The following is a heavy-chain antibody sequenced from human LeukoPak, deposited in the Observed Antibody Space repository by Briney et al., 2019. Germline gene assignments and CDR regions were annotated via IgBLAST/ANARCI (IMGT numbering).Heavy chain of an antibody. CDR3: TTDGSYCSSTSCRYYYGMDV. CDR2: IKSKTDGGTT. CDR1: GFTFSNAW. V-gene: IGHV3-15*01. D-gene: IGHD2-2*01. Sequence: GGSLRLSCAASGFTFSNAWMSWVRQAPGKGLEWVGRIKSKTDGGTTDYAAPVKGRFTISRDDSKNTLYLQMNSLKTEDTAVYYCTTDGSYCSSTSCRYYYGMDVWGQGPRSPSP. J-gene: IGHJ6*02.